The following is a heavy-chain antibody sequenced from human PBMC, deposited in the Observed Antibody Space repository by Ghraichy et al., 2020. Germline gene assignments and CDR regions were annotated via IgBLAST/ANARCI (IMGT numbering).Heavy chain of an antibody. CDR1: GGSISSGDYY. V-gene: IGHV4-30-4*08. CDR3: ARGTIFGVVNTFDY. Sequence: SLNITCTVSGGSISSGDYYWSWIRQPPGKGLEWIGYIYYSGSTYYNPSLKSRVTISVDTSKNQFSLKLSSVTAADTAVYYCARGTIFGVVNTFDYWGQGTLVTVSS. D-gene: IGHD3-3*01. CDR2: IYYSGST. J-gene: IGHJ4*02.